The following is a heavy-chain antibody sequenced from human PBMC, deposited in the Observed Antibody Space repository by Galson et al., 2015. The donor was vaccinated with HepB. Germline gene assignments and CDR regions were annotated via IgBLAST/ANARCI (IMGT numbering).Heavy chain of an antibody. V-gene: IGHV3-7*03. J-gene: IGHJ4*02. Sequence: SLRLSCAASGFTSDDYAMHWVRQAPGKGLEWVANIKQDGSEKYYVDSVKGRFTISRDNAKNSLYLQMNSLRAEDTAVYYCARATGGAFDFCSDYWGQGTLVTVSS. CDR2: IKQDGSEK. CDR1: GFTSDDYA. D-gene: IGHD3-3*01. CDR3: ARATGGAFDFCSDY.